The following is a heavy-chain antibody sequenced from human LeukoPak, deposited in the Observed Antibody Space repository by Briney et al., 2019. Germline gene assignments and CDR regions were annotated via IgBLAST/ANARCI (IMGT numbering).Heavy chain of an antibody. CDR3: ARVSGSGCVDF. CDR2: IYSGGDT. CDR1: GFTVSSTY. V-gene: IGHV3-66*01. J-gene: IGHJ4*02. D-gene: IGHD6-19*01. Sequence: PGESLRLSCAASGFTVSSTYMSWVRQAPGKGLEWVSVIYSGGDTYYADSVKGRLTISRDNSKNTLYLQMNSLRAEDTAVYYCARVSGSGCVDFWGQGTLVTVSS.